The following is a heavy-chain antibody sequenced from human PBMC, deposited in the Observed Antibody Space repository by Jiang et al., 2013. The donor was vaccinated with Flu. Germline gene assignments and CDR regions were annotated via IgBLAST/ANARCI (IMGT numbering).Heavy chain of an antibody. V-gene: IGHV4-4*07. J-gene: IGHJ6*02. D-gene: IGHD3-10*01. CDR2: STPVGAP. Sequence: GLVKPSETLSLTCTVSGGSISTYYWSLDFDSPPGRDWSGLGVSTPVGAPNYNPSLKSRVTMSVDTSKNQFSLKLSSVTAADTAVYYCARDGAIVRGGLYYYYGMDVWGQGTTVTVSS. CDR1: GGSISTYY. CDR3: ARDGAIVRGGLYYYYGMDV.